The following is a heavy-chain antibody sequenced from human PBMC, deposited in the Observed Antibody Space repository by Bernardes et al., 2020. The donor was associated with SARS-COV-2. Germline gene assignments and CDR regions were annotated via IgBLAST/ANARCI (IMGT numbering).Heavy chain of an antibody. D-gene: IGHD6-19*01. CDR2: ISYDGSQK. CDR1: GFTFSNYG. CDR3: AIGAVAGTESFGF. J-gene: IGHJ4*02. V-gene: IGHV3-30*03. Sequence: GGSLRLSCAGFGFTFSNYGMHWVRQAPGKGLEWVATISYDGSQKKYADSVKGRFTISRDNSKNTLFLQMNSLRTEDTAVHFCAIGAVAGTESFGFWGQGALVTVSS.